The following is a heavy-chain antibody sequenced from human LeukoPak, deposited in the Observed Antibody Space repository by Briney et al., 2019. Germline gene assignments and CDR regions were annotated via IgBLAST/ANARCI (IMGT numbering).Heavy chain of an antibody. CDR1: GGSINTYY. Sequence: PETLSLTCTVSGGSINTYYWIWIRQPPGKGLEWIGYIYSSGNIHYNPSLMSRVSMSVDTSKSQFSLKLSSVTAADTAVYYCARGELLLDWFDPWGQGTLVTVSS. CDR2: IYSSGNI. V-gene: IGHV4-4*09. D-gene: IGHD1-26*01. J-gene: IGHJ5*02. CDR3: ARGELLLDWFDP.